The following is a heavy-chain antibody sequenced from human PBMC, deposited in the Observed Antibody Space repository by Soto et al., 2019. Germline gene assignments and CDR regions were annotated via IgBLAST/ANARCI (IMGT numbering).Heavy chain of an antibody. J-gene: IGHJ4*02. CDR1: GFTFSNYA. CDR3: VRGRPNRGGYSPVFDS. CDR2: ISGNGVKT. V-gene: IGHV3-64*01. D-gene: IGHD2-15*01. Sequence: PGGSLRLSCAASGFTFSNYAMHWVRQAPGKGLEFVSAISGNGVKTHYAKSVRGRFTITRDTSKKTLNLQMDGMKDDDMAVYYCVRGRPNRGGYSPVFDSWGQGT.